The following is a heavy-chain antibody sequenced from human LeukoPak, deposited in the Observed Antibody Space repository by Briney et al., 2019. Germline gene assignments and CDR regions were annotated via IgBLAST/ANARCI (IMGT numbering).Heavy chain of an antibody. CDR3: AKGLTNWGSRAYYFDY. J-gene: IGHJ4*02. Sequence: SLKLSCAASGFTFSSYVTSWVGQATGKGLEWVSAISGSGGSTYYADSVKGRFTISRDNSKNTLYLQMNSLRAEDTAVYYCAKGLTNWGSRAYYFDYWGQGTLVTVSS. D-gene: IGHD7-27*01. CDR1: GFTFSSYV. V-gene: IGHV3-23*01. CDR2: ISGSGGST.